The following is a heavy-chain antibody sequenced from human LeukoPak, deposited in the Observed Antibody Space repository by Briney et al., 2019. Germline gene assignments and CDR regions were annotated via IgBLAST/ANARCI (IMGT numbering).Heavy chain of an antibody. D-gene: IGHD2-2*01. CDR2: IRSKANSYAT. Sequence: PGGSLRLSCAASGFTFSGSAMHWVRQASGKGLEWVGRIRSKANSYATAYAASVKGRFTISRDDSKNTLYLQMNSLKTEDTAVYYCTTDPEDIVVVPAARGNYWGQGTLVTVSS. V-gene: IGHV3-73*01. CDR1: GFTFSGSA. J-gene: IGHJ4*02. CDR3: TTDPEDIVVVPAARGNY.